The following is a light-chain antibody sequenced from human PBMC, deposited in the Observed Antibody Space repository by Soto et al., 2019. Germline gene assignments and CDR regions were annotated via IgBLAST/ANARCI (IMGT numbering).Light chain of an antibody. J-gene: IGKJ2*01. Sequence: EIVLTQSPGTLSLSPGERATLSCRASQSVSSGYLAWYQQKPGQAPRLLIYGASSRATGIPDRFSGSGSGTDFPLTISRLEHEDFAVYYCQQYGTSPYTFGQGTKLEIK. CDR3: QQYGTSPYT. CDR2: GAS. CDR1: QSVSSGY. V-gene: IGKV3-20*01.